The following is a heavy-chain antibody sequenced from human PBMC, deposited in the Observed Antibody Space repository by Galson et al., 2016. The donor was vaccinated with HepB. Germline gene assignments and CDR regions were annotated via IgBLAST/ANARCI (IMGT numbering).Heavy chain of an antibody. Sequence: SLRLSCAASGFTFSRHWMHWARQAPGKGLVWFSRIKGDGRHTVYADSVQGRFSISRDNAKNTLYLQMNSLRAEDTAVYYCARDDAGYSFEFWGQGTLVTVSS. V-gene: IGHV3-74*01. CDR1: GFTFSRHW. D-gene: IGHD3-9*01. CDR2: IKGDGRHT. CDR3: ARDDAGYSFEF. J-gene: IGHJ4*02.